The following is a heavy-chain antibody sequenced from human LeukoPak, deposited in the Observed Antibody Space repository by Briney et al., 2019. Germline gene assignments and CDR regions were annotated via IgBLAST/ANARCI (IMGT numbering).Heavy chain of an antibody. CDR1: GGTFSSYA. J-gene: IGHJ5*02. V-gene: IGHV1-69*13. CDR3: ARDRATMEWQTYNWFDP. D-gene: IGHD3-3*01. Sequence: ASVKVSCQASGGTFSSYAISWVRQAPGQGLEWMGGIIPIFGTANYAQKFQGRVTITADESTSTAYMELSSLRSEDTAVYYCARDRATMEWQTYNWFDPWGQGTLVTVSS. CDR2: IIPIFGTA.